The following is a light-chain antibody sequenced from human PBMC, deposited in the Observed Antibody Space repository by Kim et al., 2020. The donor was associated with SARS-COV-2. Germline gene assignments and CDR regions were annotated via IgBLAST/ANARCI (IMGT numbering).Light chain of an antibody. CDR1: QSVSDF. CDR3: QQYGSSPRT. Sequence: LSPGERATLSCRTSQSVSDFLAWYQQKPGQAPRLLIYDASKRAIGIPARFSGSGSGTDFTLTISRLEPEDFGMYYCQQYGSSPRTLGQGTKVDIK. J-gene: IGKJ1*01. V-gene: IGKV3-20*01. CDR2: DAS.